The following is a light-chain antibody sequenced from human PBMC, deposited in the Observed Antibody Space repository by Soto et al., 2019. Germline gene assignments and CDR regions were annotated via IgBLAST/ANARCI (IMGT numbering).Light chain of an antibody. Sequence: TVLTQSPGTLSLSPGDRATLYCRASQTVTNNYLAWYQQQPGQAPRLLIYGASSRATGIPDRFSGSGSGTYFTLTISRLEPEDFAVYYCQQYNNWPPITFGQGTRLEIK. CDR2: GAS. CDR1: QTVTNNY. J-gene: IGKJ5*01. CDR3: QQYNNWPPIT. V-gene: IGKV3-20*01.